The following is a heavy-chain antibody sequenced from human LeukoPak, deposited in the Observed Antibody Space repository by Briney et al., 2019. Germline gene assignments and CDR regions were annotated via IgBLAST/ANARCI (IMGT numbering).Heavy chain of an antibody. CDR1: GFTFSSYA. Sequence: GGSLRLSCAASGFTFSSYAMYWVRQAPGKGLEYVSAISSNGGSTYYANSVKGRFTISRDNSKNTLYLQMGSLRAEDMAVYYCARDPYYDSSGYRDYWGQGTLVTVSS. J-gene: IGHJ4*02. CDR2: ISSNGGST. CDR3: ARDPYYDSSGYRDY. D-gene: IGHD3-22*01. V-gene: IGHV3-64*01.